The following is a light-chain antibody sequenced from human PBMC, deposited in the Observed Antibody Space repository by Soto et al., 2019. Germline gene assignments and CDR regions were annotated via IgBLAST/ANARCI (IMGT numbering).Light chain of an antibody. CDR2: VAS. Sequence: DIQMTQSPSSLSASVGDRVTITCRASQSISGYLNWYQQKPGKAPNLLIYVASSLQSEVPSRFSCRGSGTDFTPTITTFQPEDFASYICLRRCGTPITLGQCPLLEIK. CDR1: QSISGY. J-gene: IGKJ5*01. V-gene: IGKV1-39*01. CDR3: LRRCGTPIT.